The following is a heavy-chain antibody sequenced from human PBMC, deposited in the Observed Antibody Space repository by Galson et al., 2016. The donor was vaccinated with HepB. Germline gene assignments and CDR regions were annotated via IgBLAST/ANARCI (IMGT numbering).Heavy chain of an antibody. D-gene: IGHD2-21*01. Sequence: SVKVSCKASGYTFSSYGISWVRQARGQGLEWMGWISGYTSNTNYEQKFQGRVSLTTDKSTGTAYLELRSLRSDDTAIYYCARDLIQGVVNYDYNYAMDVWGKGTAVTVSS. CDR3: ARDLIQGVVNYDYNYAMDV. J-gene: IGHJ6*04. CDR1: GYTFSSYG. CDR2: ISGYTSNT. V-gene: IGHV1-18*01.